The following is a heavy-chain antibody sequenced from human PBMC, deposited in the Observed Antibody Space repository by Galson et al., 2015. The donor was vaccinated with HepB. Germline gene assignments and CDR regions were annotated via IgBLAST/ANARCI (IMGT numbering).Heavy chain of an antibody. CDR2: ISGSGGST. V-gene: IGHV3-23*01. D-gene: IGHD2-15*01. CDR1: GFTFSSYA. J-gene: IGHJ4*02. Sequence: SLRLSCAASGFTFSSYAMSWVRQAPGKGLEWVSAISGSGGSTYYADSVKGRFTISRDNSKNTLYLQMNSLRAEDTAVYYCAKADIVVVVAANFDYWGQGTLVTVSS. CDR3: AKADIVVVVAANFDY.